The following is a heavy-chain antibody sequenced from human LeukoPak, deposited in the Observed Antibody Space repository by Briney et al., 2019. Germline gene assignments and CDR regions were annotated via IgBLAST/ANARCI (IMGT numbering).Heavy chain of an antibody. CDR1: GFTFSSYD. D-gene: IGHD6-6*01. Sequence: GGSLRLSCAASGFTFSSYDMHWVRQAPGKGLEWVARISDDGTNKYCVDSVKGRVTISRDNSKNTLFLQMNSLRAEDTAVYYCAKDSSSSNYYYGMDVWGQGTTVTVSS. CDR2: ISDDGTNK. V-gene: IGHV3-30*18. J-gene: IGHJ6*02. CDR3: AKDSSSSNYYYGMDV.